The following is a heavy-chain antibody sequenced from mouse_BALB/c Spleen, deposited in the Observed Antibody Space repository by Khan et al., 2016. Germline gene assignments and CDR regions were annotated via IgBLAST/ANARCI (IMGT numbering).Heavy chain of an antibody. V-gene: IGHV7-3*02. CDR2: IRNKDNGYTT. CDR1: GFTFTDYY. CDR3: ARKGAARATEYAMDY. Sequence: EVQRGESGGGLVQPGGSLRLSCATSGFTFTDYYMSWVRQPPGKALEWLGFIRNKDNGYTTEYSASVKGRFTISRDHSQGILFLQMNTRGAEDSATYYCARKGAARATEYAMDYWGQGTSVTVSS. J-gene: IGHJ4*01. D-gene: IGHD3-1*01.